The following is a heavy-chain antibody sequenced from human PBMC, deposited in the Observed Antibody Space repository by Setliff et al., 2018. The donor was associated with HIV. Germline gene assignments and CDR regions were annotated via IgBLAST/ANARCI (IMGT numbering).Heavy chain of an antibody. V-gene: IGHV1-8*01. CDR2: MNPNTYNT. CDR3: ARAASGNIQYFDY. J-gene: IGHJ4*02. D-gene: IGHD5-18*01. Sequence: ASVKVSCKASGYTFNNYDINWVRQATGQGLEWMGWMNPNTYNTGYAQKFQGRVSIARDTSASTAYMELSSLRSEDTAVYYCARAASGNIQYFDYWGQGTLVTVSS. CDR1: GYTFNNYD.